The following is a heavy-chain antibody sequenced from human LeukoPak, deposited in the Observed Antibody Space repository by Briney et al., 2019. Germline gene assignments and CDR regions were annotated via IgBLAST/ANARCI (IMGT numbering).Heavy chain of an antibody. Sequence: GGSLRLSCAASKFTFNDYAMHWVRQARGKGLEWVSGISWNSDNIGYADSVRGRFTISRDNAKNSLYLQMNSLKTEDTAVYYCAKDISSDYDDGGWFDPWGQGTLVAVSS. CDR1: KFTFNDYA. V-gene: IGHV3-9*01. CDR3: AKDISSDYDDGGWFDP. D-gene: IGHD5-12*01. CDR2: ISWNSDNI. J-gene: IGHJ5*02.